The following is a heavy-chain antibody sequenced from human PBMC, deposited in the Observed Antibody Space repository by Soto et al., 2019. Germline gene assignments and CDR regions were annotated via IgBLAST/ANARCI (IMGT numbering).Heavy chain of an antibody. CDR2: IKGTNGNI. D-gene: IGHD2-15*01. CDR1: GYTFTNYA. CDR3: ARPRMQDTAKGGIRGFDV. V-gene: IGHV1-3*01. Sequence: QVQLMQSGAEVKKPGAAVKVSCKASGYTFTNYAIHWVRQAPGQRLEWMGWIKGTNGNIQYSQQFQGRVTFTRDTSATTAYMELTSLTSEDTAVYYCARPRMQDTAKGGIRGFDVWGQGTTVIVSS. J-gene: IGHJ3*01.